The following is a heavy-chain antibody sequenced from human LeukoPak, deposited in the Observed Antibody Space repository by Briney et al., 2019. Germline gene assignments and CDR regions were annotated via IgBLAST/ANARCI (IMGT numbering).Heavy chain of an antibody. CDR1: GFTFSSYR. Sequence: GGSLRLSCAASGFTFSSYRMNWVRQAPGKGLEWVSSISSSSSYIYYADSVKGRFTISRDNAKDSLYLQMNSLRAEDTAVYYCARDGASAGYYGFDIWGQGTMVTVS. CDR2: ISSSSSYI. J-gene: IGHJ3*02. V-gene: IGHV3-21*01. CDR3: ARDGASAGYYGFDI. D-gene: IGHD3-22*01.